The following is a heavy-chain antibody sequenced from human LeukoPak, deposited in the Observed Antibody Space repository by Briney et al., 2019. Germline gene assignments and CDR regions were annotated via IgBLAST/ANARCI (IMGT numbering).Heavy chain of an antibody. J-gene: IGHJ3*02. V-gene: IGHV3-7*01. CDR2: IKQDGSEK. CDR3: ARDLSTIVVVPAAIKTDALDI. Sequence: GGSLRLSCAAYGFTFSSYWMSWVRQAPGKGLEWVANIKQDGSEKYYVDSVKGRFTISRDNAKNSLYLQMNSLRAEDTAVYYCARDLSTIVVVPAAIKTDALDIWGQGTMVTVSS. CDR1: GFTFSSYW. D-gene: IGHD2-2*02.